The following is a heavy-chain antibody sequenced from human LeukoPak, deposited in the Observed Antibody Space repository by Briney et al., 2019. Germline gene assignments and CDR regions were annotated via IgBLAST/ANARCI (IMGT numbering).Heavy chain of an antibody. CDR2: IIPILGIA. Sequence: ASVKVSCKASGGTFSSYAISWVRQAPGQWLEWMGRIIPILGIANYAQKFQGRVTITADKSTSTAYMELSSLRSEDTAVYYCARDLGSSWYVGYYYYYGMDVWGQGTTVTVSS. D-gene: IGHD6-13*01. CDR3: ARDLGSSWYVGYYYYYGMDV. CDR1: GGTFSSYA. J-gene: IGHJ6*02. V-gene: IGHV1-69*04.